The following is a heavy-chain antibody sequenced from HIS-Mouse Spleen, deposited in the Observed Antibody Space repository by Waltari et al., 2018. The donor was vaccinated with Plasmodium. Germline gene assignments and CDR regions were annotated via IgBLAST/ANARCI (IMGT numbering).Heavy chain of an antibody. D-gene: IGHD6-19*01. Sequence: EVQLVETGGGLIQHGGSLRLSCAASGFPVSSTYMSWVRQAPGKGLEWVSVIYSGGSTYYADSVKGRFTISRDNSKNTLYLQMNSLRAEDTAVYYCAWCSSGWYYFDYWGQGTLVTVSS. CDR3: AWCSSGWYYFDY. CDR1: GFPVSSTY. V-gene: IGHV3-53*02. CDR2: IYSGGST. J-gene: IGHJ4*02.